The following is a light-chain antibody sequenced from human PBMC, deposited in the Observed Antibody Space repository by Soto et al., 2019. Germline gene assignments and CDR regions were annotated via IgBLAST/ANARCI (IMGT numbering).Light chain of an antibody. CDR2: LGS. CDR1: QSLLHSNGYNY. CDR3: MQALQTPLLT. Sequence: DIVMTQSPLSLPVTPGEPASISCRSSQSLLHSNGYNYLDWYLQKPGQSPQLLIYLGSNRASGVPDRFIGSGSGTDFTLKISRVEAEDVGVYYCMQALQTPLLTFGGGTKVEIK. J-gene: IGKJ4*01. V-gene: IGKV2-28*01.